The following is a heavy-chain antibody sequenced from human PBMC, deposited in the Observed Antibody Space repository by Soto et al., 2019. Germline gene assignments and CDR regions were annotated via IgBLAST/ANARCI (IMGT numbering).Heavy chain of an antibody. Sequence: QVQLVESGGGVVQPGRSLRLSCAASGFTFRSYGMHWVRQAPGKGLEWVAVIWYDGSNKYYADSVKGRFTISRDNSKNTLYLQMNSLRAEDTAVYYCASGAAAGTRYYYGMDVWGQGTTVTVSS. CDR2: IWYDGSNK. D-gene: IGHD6-13*01. V-gene: IGHV3-33*01. CDR1: GFTFRSYG. J-gene: IGHJ6*02. CDR3: ASGAAAGTRYYYGMDV.